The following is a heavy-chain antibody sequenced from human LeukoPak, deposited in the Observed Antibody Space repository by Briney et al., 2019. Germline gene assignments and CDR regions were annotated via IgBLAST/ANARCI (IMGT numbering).Heavy chain of an antibody. CDR3: ARGRFSSGWYISPRYYFDY. CDR2: INHSGST. Sequence: SETLSLTCTVSGGSISGYYWSWIRQPPGKGLEWIGEINHSGSTNYNPSLKSRVTISVDTSKNQFSLKLSSVTAADTAVYYCARGRFSSGWYISPRYYFDYWGQGTLVTVSS. J-gene: IGHJ4*02. CDR1: GGSISGYY. D-gene: IGHD6-19*01. V-gene: IGHV4-34*01.